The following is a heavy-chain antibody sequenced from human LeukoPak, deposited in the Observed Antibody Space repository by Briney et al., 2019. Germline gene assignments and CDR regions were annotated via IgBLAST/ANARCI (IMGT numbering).Heavy chain of an antibody. CDR3: ARQPLYYDSSGSYAGDFDY. J-gene: IGHJ4*02. V-gene: IGHV4-39*01. CDR1: GDSINSAIYC. Sequence: PSETLSLTCTVSGDSINSAIYCWGWIRQPPGKDLEWIGTICHSGNTYYNPSLKSRVTVSVDTSKSQLSLRLNSVTAADTSVYYCARQPLYYDSSGSYAGDFDYWGQGTLVTVSS. CDR2: ICHSGNT. D-gene: IGHD3-22*01.